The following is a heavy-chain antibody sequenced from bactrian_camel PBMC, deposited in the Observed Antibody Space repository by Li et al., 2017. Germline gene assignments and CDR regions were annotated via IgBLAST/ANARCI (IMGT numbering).Heavy chain of an antibody. J-gene: IGHJ6*01. CDR1: RYTMTTFC. V-gene: IGHV3S57*01. Sequence: QVQLVESGGGSVQAGGSLRLSCKTSRYTMTTFCMAWFRQAPGKEREGVANCNSAGVTVYSDSVKGRFTISQEYATNTLYLQMNSLKPEDTAMYCCAADRRWWLPLPRGGADFGYWGQGTQVTVS. D-gene: IGHD2*01. CDR3: AADRRWWLPLPRGGADFGY. CDR2: CNSAGVT.